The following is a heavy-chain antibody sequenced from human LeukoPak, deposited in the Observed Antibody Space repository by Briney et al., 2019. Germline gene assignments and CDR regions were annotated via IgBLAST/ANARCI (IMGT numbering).Heavy chain of an antibody. CDR2: INSSGGST. D-gene: IGHD5-18*01. CDR1: GYTFTSYY. CDR3: ARDPPQEYSYGYKGDY. V-gene: IGHV1-46*01. Sequence: ASVKVSCKASGYTFTSYYMHWVRQAPGQGLEWMGIINSSGGSTSYAQKFQGRVTMTRDMSTSTVYMELSSLRSEDTAVYYCARDPPQEYSYGYKGDYWGQGTLVTVSS. J-gene: IGHJ4*02.